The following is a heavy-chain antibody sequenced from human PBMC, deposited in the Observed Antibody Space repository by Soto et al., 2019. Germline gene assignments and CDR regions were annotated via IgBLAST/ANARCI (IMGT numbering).Heavy chain of an antibody. J-gene: IGHJ6*02. CDR1: GYRFSSFW. CDR3: VRMGFSGGGYLSYYYYGMDI. D-gene: IGHD5-12*01. V-gene: IGHV5-51*01. CDR2: IYPGDATT. Sequence: PGESLKISCKISGYRFSSFWIAWVRQKPGKGLEWMGIIYPGDATTIYSPSFQGRLTISVDMSISTAHLQWYDLKASDTAMYYCVRMGFSGGGYLSYYYYGMDIWGQGTTVTVS.